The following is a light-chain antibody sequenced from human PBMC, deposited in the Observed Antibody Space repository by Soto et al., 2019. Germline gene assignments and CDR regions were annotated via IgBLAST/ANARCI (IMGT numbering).Light chain of an antibody. CDR3: QQFHTYWT. J-gene: IGKJ1*01. Sequence: DIQMTQSPSTLSASVGDRVTMTCRASQSISRWLAWYQQKPGKAPRLLIFKASSLVSGVPSRFGGSGSGTEFTLTISSLQPDDYATYYCQQFHTYWTLGQGTKVDIK. CDR2: KAS. CDR1: QSISRW. V-gene: IGKV1-5*03.